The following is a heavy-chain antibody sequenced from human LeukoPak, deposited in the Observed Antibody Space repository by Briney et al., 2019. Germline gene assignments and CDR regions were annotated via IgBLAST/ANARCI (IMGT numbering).Heavy chain of an antibody. CDR2: IVPIFGTA. D-gene: IGHD1-7*01. CDR1: GGTFSSYA. Sequence: ASVKVSCKASGGTFSSYAISWVRQASGQGLEWMGGIVPIFGTANYAQKFQGRVTITTDESTSTAYMELSSLRSEDTAVYYCASSNWNYPALPTIEFDYWGQGTLVTVSS. CDR3: ASSNWNYPALPTIEFDY. V-gene: IGHV1-69*05. J-gene: IGHJ4*02.